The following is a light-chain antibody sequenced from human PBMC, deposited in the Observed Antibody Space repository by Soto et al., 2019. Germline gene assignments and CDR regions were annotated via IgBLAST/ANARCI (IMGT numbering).Light chain of an antibody. J-gene: IGKJ3*01. CDR2: GAS. CDR3: QQYDNRPPFT. CDR1: QGVSSN. V-gene: IGKV3-15*01. Sequence: EIAMTQSPATLSVSPGERATLSCRASQGVSSNLAWYQQKPGLAPRLLIYGASTRATGIPARLSGSGSGTEFTLTISSLESEDFAVYYCQQYDNRPPFTFGPGTRVDIK.